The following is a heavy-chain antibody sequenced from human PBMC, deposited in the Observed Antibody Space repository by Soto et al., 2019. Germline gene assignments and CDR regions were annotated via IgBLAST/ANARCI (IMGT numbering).Heavy chain of an antibody. D-gene: IGHD2-2*01. V-gene: IGHV5-51*01. CDR3: ARRLVVPAAPADWAFDI. Sequence: GESLKISCKGSGYSFTSYWIGWVRQMPGKGLEWMGIIYPGDSDTRYSPSFQGQVTISAGKSISTAYLQWSSLKASDTAMYYCARRLVVPAAPADWAFDIWGQGTMVTVSS. CDR1: GYSFTSYW. CDR2: IYPGDSDT. J-gene: IGHJ3*02.